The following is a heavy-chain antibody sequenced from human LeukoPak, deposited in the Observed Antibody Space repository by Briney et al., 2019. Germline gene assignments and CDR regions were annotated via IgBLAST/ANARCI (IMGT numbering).Heavy chain of an antibody. CDR2: ISSDGSTK. J-gene: IGHJ3*02. CDR3: AKWSSIEVAFDI. D-gene: IGHD6-6*01. V-gene: IGHV3-30*18. CDR1: GFTSSSYD. Sequence: PGGSLRLSCATSGFTSSSYDMHWVRQAPGKGLEWVGVISSDGSTKNYADSVKGRFTISRDKSKNTLYLQMNSLRAEDTAVYYCAKWSSIEVAFDIWGQGTMVTVSA.